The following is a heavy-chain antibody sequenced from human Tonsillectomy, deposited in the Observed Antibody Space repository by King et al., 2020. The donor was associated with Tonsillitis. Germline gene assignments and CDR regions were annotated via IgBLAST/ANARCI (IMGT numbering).Heavy chain of an antibody. J-gene: IGHJ5*02. V-gene: IGHV4-39*07. Sequence: QLQESGPGLVKPSETLSLSCTVSGGSISSSIYYWGWIRQPPGKGLEWIGSIFQSGSTYHHPSHKSRVSISVDRSKKQFSLKLTSVTAADTAVDYCARGDSRYNWFDPWGQGTLVTVSS. CDR3: ARGDSRYNWFDP. CDR1: GGSISSSIYY. D-gene: IGHD5-12*01. CDR2: IFQSGST.